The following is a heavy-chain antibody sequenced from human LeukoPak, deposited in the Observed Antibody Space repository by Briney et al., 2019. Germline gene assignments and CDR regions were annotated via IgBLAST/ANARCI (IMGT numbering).Heavy chain of an antibody. CDR3: ARDRIAAAGIYYFDY. Sequence: GGSLRLSCAASGNTFSSYGMHWVRQAPGKGLEWVAFIRFDGGNKYYADSVRGRFTISRGNSRNTLYLQMNSLRPEDTAVYYCARDRIAAAGIYYFDYWGQGTLVTVSS. J-gene: IGHJ4*02. V-gene: IGHV3-30*02. D-gene: IGHD6-13*01. CDR1: GNTFSSYG. CDR2: IRFDGGNK.